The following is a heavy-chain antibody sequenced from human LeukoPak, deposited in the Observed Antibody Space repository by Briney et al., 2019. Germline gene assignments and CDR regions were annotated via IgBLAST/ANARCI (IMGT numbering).Heavy chain of an antibody. CDR2: LSSSGEST. CDR1: GFIFSSNA. D-gene: IGHD4-17*01. Sequence: GGSLRLSCAASGFIFSSNAMSWVRQAPGKGLEWVAALSSSGESTYYADSVKGRFTISRDNAKNSLYLQMNSLRVEDTATYYCVKGTTVTTRPNFDFWGQGTLVTVSS. V-gene: IGHV3-23*01. CDR3: VKGTTVTTRPNFDF. J-gene: IGHJ4*02.